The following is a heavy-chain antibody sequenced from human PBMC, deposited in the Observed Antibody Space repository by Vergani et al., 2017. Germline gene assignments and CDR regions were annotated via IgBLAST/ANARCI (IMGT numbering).Heavy chain of an antibody. CDR2: IYWNDDK. CDR3: ARVTYYYDSSGYYFGDALDY. D-gene: IGHD3-22*01. CDR1: GFSLSTSGVG. V-gene: IGHV2-5*01. J-gene: IGHJ4*02. Sequence: QITLKESGPTLVKPTQTLTLTCTFSGFSLSTSGVGVGWIRQPPGKALEWLALIYWNDDKRYSPSLKSRLTITKDTSKNQVVLRMTNMDPVDTATYYCARVTYYYDSSGYYFGDALDYWGQGTLVTVSS.